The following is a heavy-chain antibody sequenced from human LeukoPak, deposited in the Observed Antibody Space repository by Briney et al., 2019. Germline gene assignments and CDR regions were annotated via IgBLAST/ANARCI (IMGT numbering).Heavy chain of an antibody. D-gene: IGHD1-26*01. Sequence: KPSETLSLTCTVSGGSISSYYWSWIRQPPGKGLEWIGYIYYSGSTNCNPSLKSRVTISVDTSKNQFSLKLSSVTAADTAVYYCARGASGSYFWFDPWGQGTLVTVSS. J-gene: IGHJ5*02. CDR3: ARGASGSYFWFDP. CDR1: GGSISSYY. V-gene: IGHV4-59*01. CDR2: IYYSGST.